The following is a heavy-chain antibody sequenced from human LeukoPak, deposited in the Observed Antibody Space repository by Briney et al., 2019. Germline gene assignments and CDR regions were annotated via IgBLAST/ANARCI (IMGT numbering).Heavy chain of an antibody. D-gene: IGHD2-8*01. Sequence: GRSLRLSCVASGFTFSNYGTHWVRQAPGKGLEWVGVMWYDGSNKYYADSVKGRFTISRDNSKNTVYLQMNSLRAEDTAVYSCAVLQGLFDYWGQGALVTVSS. CDR1: GFTFSNYG. J-gene: IGHJ4*02. CDR2: MWYDGSNK. V-gene: IGHV3-33*01. CDR3: AVLQGLFDY.